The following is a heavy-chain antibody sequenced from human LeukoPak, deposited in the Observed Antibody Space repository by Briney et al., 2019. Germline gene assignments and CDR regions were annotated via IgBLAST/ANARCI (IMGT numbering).Heavy chain of an antibody. J-gene: IGHJ4*02. CDR1: GGSFSGYY. Sequence: DPSETLSLTCAVYGGSFSGYYWSWIRQPPGKGLEWIGEINHSGSTNYNPSLKSRVTISVDTSKNQFSLKLSSVTAADTAVYYCASRTYYYDSSGYYSNYWGQGTLVTVSS. V-gene: IGHV4-34*01. CDR3: ASRTYYYDSSGYYSNY. CDR2: INHSGST. D-gene: IGHD3-22*01.